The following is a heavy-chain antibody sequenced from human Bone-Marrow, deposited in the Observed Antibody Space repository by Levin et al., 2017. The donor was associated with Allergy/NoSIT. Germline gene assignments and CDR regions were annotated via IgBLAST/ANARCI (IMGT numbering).Heavy chain of an antibody. D-gene: IGHD3-9*01. Sequence: ASVKVSCEASGYTFTSYGISWVRQAPGQGLEWMGWISAYNGNTNYAQKLQGRVTMTTDTSTSTAYMELRSLRSDDTAVYYCARVQAVDYDILTGYYRYNWFDPWGQGTLVTVSS. CDR2: ISAYNGNT. J-gene: IGHJ5*02. CDR3: ARVQAVDYDILTGYYRYNWFDP. CDR1: GYTFTSYG. V-gene: IGHV1-18*01.